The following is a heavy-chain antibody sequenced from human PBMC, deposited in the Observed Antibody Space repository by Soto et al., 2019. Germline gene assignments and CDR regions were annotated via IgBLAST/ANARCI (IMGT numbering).Heavy chain of an antibody. J-gene: IGHJ5*02. Sequence: GGSLRLSCAASGFAFSSYTMDWVRQAPGKGLEWVSAITSGSGSIYYADSVRGRFTISRDNAKNSLYLQMNSLGAEDTAVYFCARRMAATGSHSFDPCGPGTLVTVSS. CDR3: ARRMAATGSHSFDP. D-gene: IGHD6-13*01. CDR1: GFAFSSYT. CDR2: ITSGSGSI. V-gene: IGHV3-21*01.